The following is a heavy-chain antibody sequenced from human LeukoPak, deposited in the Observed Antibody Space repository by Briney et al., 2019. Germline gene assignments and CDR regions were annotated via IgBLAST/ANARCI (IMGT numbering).Heavy chain of an antibody. D-gene: IGHD3-3*02. J-gene: IGHJ4*02. CDR3: ARAVISIFDN. Sequence: GGSLRLSRAASGFTIGSYTMNWVRQAPGKGLEWVSYISSSSSTIQYADSVKGRFTISRDNAENSLYLQMNSLGVEDTAVYYCARAVISIFDNWGQGTLVTVSS. CDR2: ISSSSSTI. CDR1: GFTIGSYT. V-gene: IGHV3-48*01.